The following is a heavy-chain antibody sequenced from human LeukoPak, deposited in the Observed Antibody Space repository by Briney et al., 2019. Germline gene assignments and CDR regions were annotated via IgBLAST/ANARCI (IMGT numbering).Heavy chain of an antibody. CDR1: GGSISSSSYY. CDR2: IYYSGST. CDR3: ARGNYDILTGYYPLLD. J-gene: IGHJ4*02. Sequence: SETLSLTCTVSGGSISSSSYYWGWIRQPPGKGLEWIGSIYYSGSTYYNPSLKSRVTISVDTSKNQFSLKLSSVTAADTAVYYCARGNYDILTGYYPLLDWGQGTLVTVSS. V-gene: IGHV4-39*07. D-gene: IGHD3-9*01.